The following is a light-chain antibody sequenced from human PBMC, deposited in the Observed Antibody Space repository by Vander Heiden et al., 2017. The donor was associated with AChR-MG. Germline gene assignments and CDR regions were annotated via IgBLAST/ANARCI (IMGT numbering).Light chain of an antibody. CDR2: GAS. J-gene: IGKJ1*01. CDR1: QSVSTD. V-gene: IGKV3-15*01. Sequence: EIVMTQSPATLSVSPGERATLSCRASQSVSTDLAWYQQKPGQAPRLLMYGASTRATGIPARFSGTGYGTDFTLTISSRQSEDFAVYYCQQDYKWPPETFGQGTKVEVK. CDR3: QQDYKWPPET.